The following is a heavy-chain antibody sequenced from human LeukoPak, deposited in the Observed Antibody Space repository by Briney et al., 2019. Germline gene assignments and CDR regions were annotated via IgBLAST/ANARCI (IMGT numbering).Heavy chain of an antibody. V-gene: IGHV3-74*01. CDR3: AKGGATVIDY. CDR2: INSDGSST. J-gene: IGHJ4*02. Sequence: GRSLRLSCAVSGFNFDDSDIHWVRQAPGKGLVWVSRINSDGSSTTSADSVKGRFTISRDNAKNTLYLQMNSLRAEDTAVYYCAKGGATVIDYWGQGTLVTVSS. D-gene: IGHD4-17*01. CDR1: GFNFDDSD.